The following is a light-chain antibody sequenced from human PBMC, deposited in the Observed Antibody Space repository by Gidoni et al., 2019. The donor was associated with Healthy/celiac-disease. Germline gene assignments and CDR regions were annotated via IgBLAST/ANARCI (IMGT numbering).Light chain of an antibody. CDR3: CSYAGSYTYV. CDR2: DVS. Sequence: QSALTQPRPVSGSPGQSVTISCTGTSSDGGCYNDVSWYQQPPGKAPQLMIYDVSKRPSGVPDRFSGSKSGNTSSLTISGLQAEDEADYCCCSYAGSYTYVFGTGTKVTVL. CDR1: SSDGGCYND. J-gene: IGLJ1*01. V-gene: IGLV2-11*01.